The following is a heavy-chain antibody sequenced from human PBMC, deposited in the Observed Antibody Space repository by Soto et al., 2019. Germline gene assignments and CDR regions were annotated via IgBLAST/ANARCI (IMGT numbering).Heavy chain of an antibody. CDR2: ISYDGSNK. Sequence: QVQLVESGGGVVQPGRSLRLSCAASGFTFSSYAMHWVRQAPGKGLEWVAVISYDGSNKYYADSVKGRFTISRDNSNTTLYLQMTSLSAGDTAVYYCARPMFLGVWLAYFDYWGQGTLFTVSS. CDR3: ARPMFLGVWLAYFDY. D-gene: IGHD3-16*01. V-gene: IGHV3-30-3*01. CDR1: GFTFSSYA. J-gene: IGHJ4*02.